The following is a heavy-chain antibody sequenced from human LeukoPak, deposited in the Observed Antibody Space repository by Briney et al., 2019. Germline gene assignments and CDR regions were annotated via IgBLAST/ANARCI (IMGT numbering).Heavy chain of an antibody. CDR2: IYSSGST. J-gene: IGHJ4*02. CDR3: ARGMSGHIDY. CDR1: GGSIRSYY. Sequence: SETLSLTCTVSGGSIRSYYWSWLRQPPGEGLEWIGYIYSSGSTNYNPSLKSRVTISVDTSKNQFSLKLSSVTAADTAVYYCARGMSGHIDYWGQGTLVTVSS. V-gene: IGHV4-59*12. D-gene: IGHD3-3*01.